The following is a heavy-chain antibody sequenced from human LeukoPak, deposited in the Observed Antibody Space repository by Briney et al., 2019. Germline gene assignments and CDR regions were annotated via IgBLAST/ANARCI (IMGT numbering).Heavy chain of an antibody. Sequence: PSETLSLTCTVSGGSITTSYWTWIRQPAEKGLEFIGCVHSGGYADYNPSLNGRVTISVDTSKSQFSLKLSSVTAAHTALYYCVRALGCSGGDCRLGAFDIWAQGTMVTV. V-gene: IGHV4-4*07. D-gene: IGHD2-21*02. J-gene: IGHJ3*02. CDR1: GGSITTSY. CDR3: VRALGCSGGDCRLGAFDI. CDR2: VHSGGYA.